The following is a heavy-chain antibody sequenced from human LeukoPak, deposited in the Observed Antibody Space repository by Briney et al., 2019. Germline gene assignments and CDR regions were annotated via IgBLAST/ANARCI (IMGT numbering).Heavy chain of an antibody. CDR2: TYYRSKWYN. CDR3: ARAGITGTLRNYYYRGMDV. Sequence: SQTLSLTCAISGDSFSSNSAAWNWIRQSPSRGLEWLGRTYYRSKWYNDYAVSVKSQITINPDTSKNQFSLQLNSVTPEDTAVYYCARAGITGTLRNYYYRGMDVWGQGTTVTVSS. J-gene: IGHJ6*02. CDR1: GDSFSSNSAA. D-gene: IGHD1-20*01. V-gene: IGHV6-1*01.